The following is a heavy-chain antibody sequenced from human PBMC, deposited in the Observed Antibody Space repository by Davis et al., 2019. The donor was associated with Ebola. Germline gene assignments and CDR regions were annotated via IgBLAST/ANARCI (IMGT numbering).Heavy chain of an antibody. CDR1: GFTFSSYG. D-gene: IGHD1-14*01. CDR3: ARDLPGGDWYFDL. V-gene: IGHV3-30*03. CDR2: ISYDGSNK. Sequence: GGSLRLSCAASGFTFSSYGMHRVRQAPGKGLEWVAVISYDGSNKYYADSVKGRFSISRDNSKNTLYLQMSSLRAEDTAVYYCARDLPGGDWYFDLWGRGTLVTVSS. J-gene: IGHJ2*01.